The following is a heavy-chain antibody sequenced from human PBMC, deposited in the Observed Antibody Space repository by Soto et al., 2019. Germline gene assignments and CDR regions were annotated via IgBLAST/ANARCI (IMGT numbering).Heavy chain of an antibody. V-gene: IGHV4-34*12. CDR1: GGSFTDAY. J-gene: IGHJ6*04. Sequence: QVHLQQWGAGLLKPSGTLSLTCAVSGGSFTDAYWTWVRQSPGRGLEWIGEVFHAGNTNYNPSMKLRGTLSRDTAKNQFSLRLASGTAADSAVYYCARAPRELLAEGPLFLYYYYGFDVWGEGTTVSVSS. CDR2: VFHAGNT. CDR3: ARAPRELLAEGPLFLYYYYGFDV. D-gene: IGHD1-7*01.